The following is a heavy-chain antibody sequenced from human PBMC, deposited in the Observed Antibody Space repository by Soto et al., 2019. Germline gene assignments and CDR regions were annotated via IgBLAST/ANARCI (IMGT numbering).Heavy chain of an antibody. V-gene: IGHV1-8*01. CDR1: GYTFTSYD. CDR2: MNPNSGNT. D-gene: IGHD6-13*01. Sequence: ASVKVSCKASGYTFTSYDINWVRQATGQVLEWMGLMNPNSGNTVYAQKFQGRVTMTRKTSISTAYMELSSLRSEDTAVYYCARVGGASSSWYYVNYYYYYGIDGWGQGTTVTVSS. J-gene: IGHJ6*02. CDR3: ARVGGASSSWYYVNYYYYYGIDG.